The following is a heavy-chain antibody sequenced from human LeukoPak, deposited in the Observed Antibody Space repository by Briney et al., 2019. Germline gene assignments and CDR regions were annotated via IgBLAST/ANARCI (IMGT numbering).Heavy chain of an antibody. J-gene: IGHJ4*02. D-gene: IGHD2-8*01. Sequence: GRSLRLSCAASGFTFHDHAMHWVRQAPGKGLEWVSLISGDGGRTYYADSVKGRFTISRDNSKNSLYLRMNSLRTEDTALYYCVEDKSGVGIDYWGQGTLVTVSS. CDR3: VEDKSGVGIDY. CDR2: ISGDGGRT. V-gene: IGHV3-43*02. CDR1: GFTFHDHA.